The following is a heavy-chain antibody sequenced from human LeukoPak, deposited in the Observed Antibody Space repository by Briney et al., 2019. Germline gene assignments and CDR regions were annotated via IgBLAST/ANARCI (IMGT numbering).Heavy chain of an antibody. D-gene: IGHD6-19*01. CDR1: GGSFSGYY. Sequence: SETLSLTCAVYGGSFSGYYWSWIRQPAGKGLEWIGRIYTSGSTNYNPSLKSRVTMSVDTSKNQFSLKLSSVTAADTAVYYCARGDGSGWSGFDPWGQGTLVTVSS. J-gene: IGHJ5*02. CDR2: IYTSGST. V-gene: IGHV4-59*10. CDR3: ARGDGSGWSGFDP.